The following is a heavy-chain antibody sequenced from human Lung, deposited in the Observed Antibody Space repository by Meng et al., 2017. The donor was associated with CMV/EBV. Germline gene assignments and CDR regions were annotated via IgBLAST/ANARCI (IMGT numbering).Heavy chain of an antibody. J-gene: IGHJ1*01. D-gene: IGHD3-10*01. V-gene: IGHV4-4*02. CDR3: LRRSGGSV. CDR1: GDSITNHNW. CDR2: IPHRGSS. Sequence: VQLRGSGPAPVKPSETLSLTCAVSGDSITNHNWWAWVRQPPGKGLEWIGEIPHRGSSAYNPSHKSRVSMSIDKSKNQFSLKLTSVTAADTAVYHCLRRSGGSVWGQGTLVTVSS.